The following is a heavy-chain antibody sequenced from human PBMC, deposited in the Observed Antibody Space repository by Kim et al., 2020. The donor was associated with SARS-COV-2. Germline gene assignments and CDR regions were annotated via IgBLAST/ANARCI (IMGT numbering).Heavy chain of an antibody. CDR2: INPSGGST. D-gene: IGHD2-2*02. CDR3: ARGLGYCSSTSCYTYHYYGMDV. CDR1: GYTFTSYY. Sequence: ASVKVSCKASGYTFTSYYMHWVRQAPGQGLEWMGIINPSGGSTSYAQKFQGRVTMTRDTSTSTVYMELSSLRSEDTAVYYCARGLGYCSSTSCYTYHYYGMDVWGQGTTVTVSS. V-gene: IGHV1-46*01. J-gene: IGHJ6*02.